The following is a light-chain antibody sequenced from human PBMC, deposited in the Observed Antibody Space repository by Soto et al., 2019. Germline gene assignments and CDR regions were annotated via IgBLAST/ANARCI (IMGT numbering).Light chain of an antibody. CDR3: SSYTSSSTLVV. J-gene: IGLJ2*01. V-gene: IGLV2-14*03. Sequence: QSVLTQPASVSGSPRQSITISCTGTSSDVGDYNYVSWYQQHPGKAPKLMIYDVSHRPSGISNRFSGSKSGNTASLTISGLQAEDEADYYCSSYTSSSTLVVFGGGTKLTVL. CDR1: SSDVGDYNY. CDR2: DVS.